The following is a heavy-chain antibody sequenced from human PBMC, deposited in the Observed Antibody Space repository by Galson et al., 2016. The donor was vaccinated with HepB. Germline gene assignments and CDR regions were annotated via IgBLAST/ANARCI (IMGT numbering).Heavy chain of an antibody. V-gene: IGHV4-59*02. D-gene: IGHD1-26*01. Sequence: SETLSLTCTVSGGSVSSYYWSWIRQSPGKGLEWIGYIHSRGSTNYKPSLKSRVTISVDTSKNQFSLKLTSVTAADTAVYYCARGTGELLQWGQGTLVTVSS. J-gene: IGHJ4*02. CDR1: GGSVSSYY. CDR3: ARGTGELLQ. CDR2: IHSRGST.